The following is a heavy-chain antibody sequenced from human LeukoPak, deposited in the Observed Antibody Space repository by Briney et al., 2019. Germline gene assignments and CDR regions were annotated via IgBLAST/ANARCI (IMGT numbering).Heavy chain of an antibody. CDR2: IYTSGST. J-gene: IGHJ4*02. CDR3: ARIPSLGRYYFGY. CDR1: GGSISSGSYY. D-gene: IGHD3-16*01. Sequence: SETLSLTCTVSGGSISSGSYYWSWIRQPAGKGLEWIGRIYTSGSTNYNPSLKSRVTISVDTSKNQFSLKLSSVTAADTAVYYCARIPSLGRYYFGYWGQGTLVTVSS. V-gene: IGHV4-61*02.